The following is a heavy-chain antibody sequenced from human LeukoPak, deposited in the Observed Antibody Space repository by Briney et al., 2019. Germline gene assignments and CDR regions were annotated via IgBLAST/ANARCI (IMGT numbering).Heavy chain of an antibody. CDR2: INPNSGGT. J-gene: IGHJ5*02. D-gene: IGHD2-8*01. CDR1: GCTFTGYY. V-gene: IGHV1-2*02. Sequence: ASVKVSCKASGCTFTGYYMHWVRQAPGQGLEWMGWINPNSGGTNYAQKFQGRVTMTRDTSISTAYMELSRLRSDDTAVYYCARGGYCTNGVCYINWFDPWGQGTLVTVSS. CDR3: ARGGYCTNGVCYINWFDP.